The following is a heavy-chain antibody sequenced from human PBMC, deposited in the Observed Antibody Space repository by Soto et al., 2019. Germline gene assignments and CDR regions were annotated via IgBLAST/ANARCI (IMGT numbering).Heavy chain of an antibody. CDR2: ISYDGSNK. Sequence: GGSLRLSCAASGFTFSSYAMHWVRQAPGKGLEWVAVISYDGSNKYYADSVKGRFTISRDNSKNTLYLQTNSLRAEDTAVYYCANVWNDDLDYWGQGTLVTVSS. CDR3: ANVWNDDLDY. CDR1: GFTFSSYA. V-gene: IGHV3-30-3*01. J-gene: IGHJ4*02. D-gene: IGHD1-1*01.